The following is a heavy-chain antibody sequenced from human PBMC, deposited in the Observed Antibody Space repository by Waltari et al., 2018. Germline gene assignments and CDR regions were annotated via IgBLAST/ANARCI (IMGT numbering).Heavy chain of an antibody. D-gene: IGHD3-10*01. J-gene: IGHJ4*02. CDR1: GFTFSNYG. Sequence: VQLLESGGGLVQPGGSLRLSCAASGFTFSNYGMNWVRQAPGKGWEWGSAIGWDVSASVYGDTVKGRLTSSRDNSESTLRLQMHSLRTEDTAIYFCAAYSGISSSFEYWGQGTLVTVSS. V-gene: IGHV3-23*01. CDR3: AAYSGISSSFEY. CDR2: IGWDVSAS.